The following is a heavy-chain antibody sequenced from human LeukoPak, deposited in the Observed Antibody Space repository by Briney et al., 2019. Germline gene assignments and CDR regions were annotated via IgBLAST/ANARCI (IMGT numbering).Heavy chain of an antibody. V-gene: IGHV4-38-2*02. CDR1: GYSISSGYY. CDR3: ARGVGSSLAWFDP. Sequence: SETLSLTCTVSGYSISSGYYWGWIRQPPGKGLEWIGSIYHSGSTYYNPSLKSRVTISVDTSKNQFSLKLSSVTAADTAVYYCARGVGSSLAWFDPWGQGTLVTVSS. CDR2: IYHSGST. D-gene: IGHD6-13*01. J-gene: IGHJ5*02.